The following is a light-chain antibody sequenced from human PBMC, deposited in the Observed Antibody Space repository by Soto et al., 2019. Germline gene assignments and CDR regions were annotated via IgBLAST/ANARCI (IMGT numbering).Light chain of an antibody. V-gene: IGKV4-1*01. CDR3: QQYESTPPT. Sequence: DIVMTQSPDSLAVSLGERATINCKSSQSVLYSSNNKNYLAWYQQRPGQPPKLLIYWASTRESGVPDRFSGSGSLTDFTLTITSLPAEDVAVYYCQQYESTPPTFGQGTKLEIK. CDR1: QSVLYSSNNKNY. CDR2: WAS. J-gene: IGKJ2*01.